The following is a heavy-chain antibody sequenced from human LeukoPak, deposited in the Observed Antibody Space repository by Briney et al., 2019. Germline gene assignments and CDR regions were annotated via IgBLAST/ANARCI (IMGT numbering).Heavy chain of an antibody. CDR3: AKDCRGQWLHDAFDI. Sequence: GGSLRLSCAASGFTFSSYGMHWVRQAPGKGLEWVAFIRYDGSNKYYADSVKGRFTISRDNSKNTLYLQMNSLRAEDTAVYYCAKDCRGQWLHDAFDIWGQGTMVTVSS. CDR1: GFTFSSYG. J-gene: IGHJ3*02. CDR2: IRYDGSNK. V-gene: IGHV3-30*02. D-gene: IGHD6-19*01.